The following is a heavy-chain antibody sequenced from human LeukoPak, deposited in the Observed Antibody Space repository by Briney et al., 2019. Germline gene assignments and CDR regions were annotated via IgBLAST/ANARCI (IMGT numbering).Heavy chain of an antibody. D-gene: IGHD6-19*01. CDR3: ARDSSGWYHWFDP. J-gene: IGHJ5*02. CDR2: ISSSGSTI. Sequence: LSLTCTVSGYSISSGYYWGWIPQSPGKGLEWVSYISSSGSTIYYADSVKGRFTISRDNAKNSLYLQMNSLRAEDTAVYYCARDSSGWYHWFDPWGQGTLVTVSS. V-gene: IGHV3-11*04. CDR1: GYSISSGYY.